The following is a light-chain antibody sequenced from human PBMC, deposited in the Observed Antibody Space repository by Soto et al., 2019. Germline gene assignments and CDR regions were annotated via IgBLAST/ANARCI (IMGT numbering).Light chain of an antibody. CDR3: QQSYSTPWT. J-gene: IGKJ1*01. CDR1: QSISSY. CDR2: AAS. V-gene: IGKV1-39*01. Sequence: DIPMTQSPSSLSASVGDRVTITCRASQSISSYLSWYQQKPGKAPKLLIYAASSLQSGVPSRFSGSGSGTDFTLIISSLQPEDFAIYYCQQSYSTPWTFGEGTKVEIK.